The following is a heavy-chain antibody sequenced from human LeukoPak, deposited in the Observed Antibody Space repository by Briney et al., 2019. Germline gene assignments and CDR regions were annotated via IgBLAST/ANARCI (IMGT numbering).Heavy chain of an antibody. V-gene: IGHV1-46*01. CDR1: GGTFSSYA. D-gene: IGHD3-22*01. CDR2: INPSGGST. CDR3: ARDTYYYDSSGSPFGY. J-gene: IGHJ4*02. Sequence: ASVKVSCKASGGTFSSYAISWVRQAPGQGLEWMGIINPSGGSTSYAQKFQGRVTMTRDTSTSTVYMELSSLRSEDTAVYYCARDTYYYDSSGSPFGYWGQGTLVTVSS.